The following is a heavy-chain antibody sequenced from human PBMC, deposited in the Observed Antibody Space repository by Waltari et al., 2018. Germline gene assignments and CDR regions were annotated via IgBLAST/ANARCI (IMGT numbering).Heavy chain of an antibody. CDR1: GFTFSSYS. V-gene: IGHV3-21*01. D-gene: IGHD3-22*01. J-gene: IGHJ4*02. Sequence: EVQLVESGGGLVKPGGSLRLSCAASGFTFSSYSMNWVRQAPGKGLGWVSSISSSSSYIYYADSVKGRFTISRDNAKNSLYLQMNSLRAEDTAVYYCARAVTMIVVVPSGYWGQGTLVTVSS. CDR2: ISSSSSYI. CDR3: ARAVTMIVVVPSGY.